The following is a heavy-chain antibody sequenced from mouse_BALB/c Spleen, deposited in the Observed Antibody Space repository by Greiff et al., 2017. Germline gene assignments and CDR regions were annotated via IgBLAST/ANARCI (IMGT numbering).Heavy chain of an antibody. D-gene: IGHD2-1*01. Sequence: VQLQQPGAELVKPGASVKLSCKASGYTFTSYWMHWVKQRPGQGLEWIGEINPSNGRTNYNEKFKSKATLTVDKSSSTAYMQLSSLTSEDSAVYYCARSGGNYGFAYWGQGTLVTVSA. CDR2: INPSNGRT. CDR3: ARSGGNYGFAY. J-gene: IGHJ3*01. V-gene: IGHV1S81*02. CDR1: GYTFTSYW.